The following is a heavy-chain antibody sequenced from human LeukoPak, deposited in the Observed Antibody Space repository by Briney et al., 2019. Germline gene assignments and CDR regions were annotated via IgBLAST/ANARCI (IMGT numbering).Heavy chain of an antibody. D-gene: IGHD3-9*01. J-gene: IGHJ3*02. CDR2: INHSGGT. Sequence: PSETLSLTCAVSGGSFSGFRWHWIRQPPGKGPEWIGEINHSGGTTYNPSLKSRVTISVDKSKNQFSLKLSSVTAADTAVYYCARESYDILTGYTLGAFDIWGQGTMVTVSS. V-gene: IGHV4-34*01. CDR3: ARESYDILTGYTLGAFDI. CDR1: GGSFSGFR.